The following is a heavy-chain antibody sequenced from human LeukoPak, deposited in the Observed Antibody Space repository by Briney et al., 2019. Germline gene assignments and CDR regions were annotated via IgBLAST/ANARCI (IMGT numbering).Heavy chain of an antibody. J-gene: IGHJ4*02. D-gene: IGHD4-17*01. CDR2: INHNGNT. Sequence: SETLSLTCSVYGVSLSGFYWSWIRQSPEKGLEWIGEINHNGNTNYNPSLKSRITVSVDTSKNQFSLKLASVTAADTAMYYCAREGRQDYVYFDHWGQGSLVTVSS. V-gene: IGHV4-34*10. CDR1: GVSLSGFY. CDR3: AREGRQDYVYFDH.